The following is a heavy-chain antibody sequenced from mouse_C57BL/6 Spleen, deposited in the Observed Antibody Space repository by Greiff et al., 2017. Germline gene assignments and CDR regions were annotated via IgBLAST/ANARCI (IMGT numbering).Heavy chain of an antibody. CDR2: IDPSDSET. D-gene: IGHD1-1*01. Sequence: VQLQQPGAELVRPGSSVKLSCKASGYTFTSYWMHWVKQRPIQGLEWIGNIDPSDSETHYNQKFKDKATLTVDKSSSTAYMQLSSLTSEDSAVYYCARDGSSYTFAYWGQGTLVTVSA. CDR1: GYTFTSYW. J-gene: IGHJ3*01. CDR3: ARDGSSYTFAY. V-gene: IGHV1-52*01.